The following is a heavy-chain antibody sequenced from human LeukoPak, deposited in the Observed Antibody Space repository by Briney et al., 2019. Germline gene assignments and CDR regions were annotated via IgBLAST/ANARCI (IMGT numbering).Heavy chain of an antibody. CDR2: INHNGEMT. Sequence: PGGSLRLSCAASGFTFSNYVMNWVRQAPGKGLEWVSYINHNGEMTFYPDFVKGRFTISRDNAKNSLYLQMNSLRDEDTAVYYCARDNDWAFHYWGQGTLVTVSS. V-gene: IGHV3-48*02. D-gene: IGHD3-9*01. J-gene: IGHJ4*02. CDR3: ARDNDWAFHY. CDR1: GFTFSNYV.